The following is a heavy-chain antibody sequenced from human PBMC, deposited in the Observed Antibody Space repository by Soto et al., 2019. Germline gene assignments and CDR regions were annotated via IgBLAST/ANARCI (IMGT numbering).Heavy chain of an antibody. J-gene: IGHJ4*02. CDR1: GYTFTSYG. CDR2: ISAYNGNT. CDR3: ARVAAIGIDDY. V-gene: IGHV1-18*01. Sequence: QVQLVQSGAEVKKPGASVKVSCKASGYTFTSYGISWVRQAPGQGLEWMGWISAYNGNTKYAQKLQGRVTMTTDTSTSTGYRALRSPTADDTAVYYCARVAAIGIDDYWGQGTLVTVSS. D-gene: IGHD1-20*01.